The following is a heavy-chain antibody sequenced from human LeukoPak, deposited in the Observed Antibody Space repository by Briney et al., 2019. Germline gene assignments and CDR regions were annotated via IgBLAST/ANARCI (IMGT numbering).Heavy chain of an antibody. J-gene: IGHJ3*02. CDR2: IKEDGSKK. D-gene: IGHD3-22*01. V-gene: IGHV3-7*03. CDR1: GFTFSRHW. Sequence: GGSLRLSCAASGFTFSRHWMTWVRQAPGKGLELVANIKEDGSKKNYVDSVKGRFTISRDNAKNSLYLQMNSLRAEDTAVYYCARRITMIVEAGDAFDIWGQGTMVTVSS. CDR3: ARRITMIVEAGDAFDI.